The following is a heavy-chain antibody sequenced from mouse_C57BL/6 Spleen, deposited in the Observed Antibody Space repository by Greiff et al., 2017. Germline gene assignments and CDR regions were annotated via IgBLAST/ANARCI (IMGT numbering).Heavy chain of an antibody. CDR2: IYPGNGDT. D-gene: IGHD1-1*01. V-gene: IGHV1-12*01. CDR3: ARERVIHYYGSSEGAYAMDY. J-gene: IGHJ4*01. CDR1: GYTFTSYN. Sequence: QSGAELVRPGASVKMSCKASGYTFTSYNMHWVKQTPRQGLEWIGAIYPGNGDTSYNQKFKGKATLTVDKSSSTAYMQLSSLTSEDSAVYFCARERVIHYYGSSEGAYAMDYWGQGTSVTVSS.